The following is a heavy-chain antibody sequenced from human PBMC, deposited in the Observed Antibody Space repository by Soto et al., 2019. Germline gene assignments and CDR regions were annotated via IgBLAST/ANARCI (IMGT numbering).Heavy chain of an antibody. Sequence: ASVKVSCKTSGYTFINYYMHWVRQAPGQELEWVGKINPNTGDTYYPQKFQGRVSVTRDTSTSTAYMELSSLRSEDTAVYYCARTLYGDNVDYWGQG. CDR2: INPNTGDT. V-gene: IGHV1-46*01. D-gene: IGHD4-17*01. J-gene: IGHJ4*02. CDR3: ARTLYGDNVDY. CDR1: GYTFINYY.